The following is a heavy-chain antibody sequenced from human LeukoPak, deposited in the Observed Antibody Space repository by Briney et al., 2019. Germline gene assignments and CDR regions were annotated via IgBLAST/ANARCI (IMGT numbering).Heavy chain of an antibody. D-gene: IGHD1-14*01. J-gene: IGHJ4*02. V-gene: IGHV3-33*01. CDR2: IWSDGSNK. Sequence: PGRSLRLSCAASGFTFSHYGMHWVRQAPGKGLEWVAVIWSDGSNKYYADSVKGRFTISRDNFKNTVSLQMNSLRTGDTAVYYCARGVEPLAANTLAYWGQGTLVTVSS. CDR3: ARGVEPLAANTLAY. CDR1: GFTFSHYG.